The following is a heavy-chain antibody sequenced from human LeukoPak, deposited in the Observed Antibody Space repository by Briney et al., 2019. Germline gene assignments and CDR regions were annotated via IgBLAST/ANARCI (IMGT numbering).Heavy chain of an antibody. J-gene: IGHJ4*02. Sequence: GGSLRLSCAASEFTGFTFSGSAMSWVRQAPGKGLEWVANIKQDGSEKYYVDSVKGRFTISRDNAKNSLYLQMNSLRAEDTAVYYCARGPYYYDSSDYWGQGTLVTVSS. D-gene: IGHD3-22*01. CDR2: IKQDGSEK. CDR1: EFTGFTFSGSA. CDR3: ARGPYYYDSSDY. V-gene: IGHV3-7*01.